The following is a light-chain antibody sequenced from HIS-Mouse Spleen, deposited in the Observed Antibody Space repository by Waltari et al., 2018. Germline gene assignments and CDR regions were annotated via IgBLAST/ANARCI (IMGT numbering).Light chain of an antibody. CDR3: SSYTSSSTEV. V-gene: IGLV2-14*03. J-gene: IGLJ2*01. CDR1: SSDVGGYNS. Sequence: QSALTQPASVSGSPGQSIPISCPGTSSDVGGYNSVPWYQQHPGKAPKLMIYDVSNRPSGVSNRFSGSKSGNTASLTISGLQAEDEADYYCSSYTSSSTEVFGGGTKLTVL. CDR2: DVS.